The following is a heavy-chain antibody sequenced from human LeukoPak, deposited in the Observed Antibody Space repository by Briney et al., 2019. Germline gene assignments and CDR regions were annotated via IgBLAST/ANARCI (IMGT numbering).Heavy chain of an antibody. CDR1: GFTFSSYG. Sequence: GGSLRLSCAASGFTFSSYGMHWVRQAPGKGLEWVAVISYDGSNKYFADSVKGRFTISRDNPKNTLYLQMNSLRAEDTAVYYCAKSTTVTSQQRGYFDYWGQGTLVTVSS. CDR2: ISYDGSNK. D-gene: IGHD4-11*01. J-gene: IGHJ4*02. CDR3: AKSTTVTSQQRGYFDY. V-gene: IGHV3-30*18.